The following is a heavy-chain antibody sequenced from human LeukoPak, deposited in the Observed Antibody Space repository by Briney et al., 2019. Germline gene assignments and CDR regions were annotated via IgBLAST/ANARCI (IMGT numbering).Heavy chain of an antibody. J-gene: IGHJ4*02. CDR2: MYYSCST. Sequence: SETLSLTCTVSGGSISSDYRSWVRQPPGKGLEWIGYMYYSCSTNYNPSLRSRVTISVDTSKNQFSLKLSSVTAADTAVYYCARNLGSGWYYDYWGQGILVTVSS. CDR3: ARNLGSGWYYDY. D-gene: IGHD6-19*01. V-gene: IGHV4-59*08. CDR1: GGSISSDY.